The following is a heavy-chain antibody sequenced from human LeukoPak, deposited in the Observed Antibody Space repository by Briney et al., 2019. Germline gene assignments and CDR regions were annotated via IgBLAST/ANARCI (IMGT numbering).Heavy chain of an antibody. D-gene: IGHD4-17*01. CDR2: IYTSGST. CDR3: ARDIDYGDYYAYYYGMDV. J-gene: IGHJ6*02. CDR1: GGSISSGSYY. Sequence: SQTLSLTCTVSGGSISSGSYYWSWIRQPAGKGLEWIGRIYTSGSTDYNPSLKSRVTISVDTSKNQFSLKLSSVTAADTAVYYCARDIDYGDYYAYYYGMDVWGQGTTVTVSS. V-gene: IGHV4-61*02.